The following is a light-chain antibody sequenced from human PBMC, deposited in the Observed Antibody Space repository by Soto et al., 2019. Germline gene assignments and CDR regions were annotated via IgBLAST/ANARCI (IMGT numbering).Light chain of an antibody. J-gene: IGKJ1*01. V-gene: IGKV1-5*01. CDR3: QQYSSYCT. Sequence: DIQMTQSPSTLSASVGDRVTITCRASQSITNWLAWYQQKPGKAPKLLIYGASTLESGVPSRFSGSGSGTEFTLTISILQSDDFATYYCQQYSSYCTFGQGTKVEI. CDR2: GAS. CDR1: QSITNW.